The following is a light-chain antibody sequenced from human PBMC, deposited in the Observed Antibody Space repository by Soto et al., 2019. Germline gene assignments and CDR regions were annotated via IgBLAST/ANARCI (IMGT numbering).Light chain of an antibody. J-gene: IGKJ2*01. CDR1: QSVSSN. Sequence: EIVMTKSPATLSVSPGERATLSCRASQSVSSNLAWYQQNPGQAPRLLIYGASTRTTGVPARFSGSGSGTEFTLTISSLQSEDFAVFYCQQYNRWPYTFGQGTKVDIK. CDR3: QQYNRWPYT. CDR2: GAS. V-gene: IGKV3-15*01.